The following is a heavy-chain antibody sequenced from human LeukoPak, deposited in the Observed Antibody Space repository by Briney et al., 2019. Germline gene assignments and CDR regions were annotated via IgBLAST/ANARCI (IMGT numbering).Heavy chain of an antibody. D-gene: IGHD3-9*01. CDR3: AKDLSGGFDY. J-gene: IGHJ4*02. CDR2: ISATDVRT. CDR1: GFTFSIHA. V-gene: IGHV3-23*01. Sequence: GGSLRLSCAASGFTFSIHAMSWVRQAPGKGLEWVSAISATDVRTYYADSVKGRFTISRDNSKRTLYLQMNSLRAEDTALYYCAKDLSGGFDYWGQGSLVTVSS.